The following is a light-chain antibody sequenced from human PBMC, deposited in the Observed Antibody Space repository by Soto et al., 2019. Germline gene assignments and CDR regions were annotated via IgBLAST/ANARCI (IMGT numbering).Light chain of an antibody. CDR1: SGHSSYI. J-gene: IGLJ3*02. Sequence: QSVLTQSSSASASLGSSVKLTCTLSSGHSSYIIAWHQQQPGKAPRYLMKLEGTGSYNKGNGIPDRFSGSSSGADRYLTISNLQFADEADYYCETWDRNTRVFGGGTQLTVL. CDR3: ETWDRNTRV. CDR2: LEGTGSY. V-gene: IGLV4-60*02.